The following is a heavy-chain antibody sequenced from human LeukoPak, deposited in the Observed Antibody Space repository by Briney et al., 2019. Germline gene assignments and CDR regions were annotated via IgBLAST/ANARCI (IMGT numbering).Heavy chain of an antibody. J-gene: IGHJ4*02. CDR3: ARDPFSSGRDY. CDR2: IYTSGST. Sequence: SETLSLTCAVYGGSFSGYYWSWICQPPGKGLEWIGRIYTSGSTNYNPSLKSRVTMSVDTSKNQFSLKLSSVTAADTAVYYCARDPFSSGRDYWGQGTLVTVSS. CDR1: GGSFSGYY. V-gene: IGHV4-59*10. D-gene: IGHD6-19*01.